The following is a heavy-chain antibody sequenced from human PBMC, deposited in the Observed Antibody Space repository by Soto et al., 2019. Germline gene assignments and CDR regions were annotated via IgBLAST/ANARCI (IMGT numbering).Heavy chain of an antibody. CDR1: GFTFRIYS. Sequence: QVQLVESGGGVVQPGRSLRLSCAASGFTFRIYSMHWVRQSPGKGLEWVAVMWYDGTNKYYGESVKGRFIISRDNSENTLYLQMNSLRVEDTAVYYCARDATFGTKGGSFDIWGHGTLVTVSS. J-gene: IGHJ3*02. D-gene: IGHD3-16*01. CDR2: MWYDGTNK. CDR3: ARDATFGTKGGSFDI. V-gene: IGHV3-33*01.